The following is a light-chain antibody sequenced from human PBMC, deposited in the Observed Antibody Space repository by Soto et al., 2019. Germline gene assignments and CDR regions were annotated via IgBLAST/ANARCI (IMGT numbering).Light chain of an antibody. CDR2: GAS. Sequence: EIVMPQSPATLSVSPGERAPLSCRASQSVSSNLAWYQQKPGQAPRLLIYGASTRATGIPARFSGSGSGTEFTLTISSLQSEDFAVYYCQQHNNWLPWTFGQGTKVDIK. CDR1: QSVSSN. J-gene: IGKJ1*01. V-gene: IGKV3-15*01. CDR3: QQHNNWLPWT.